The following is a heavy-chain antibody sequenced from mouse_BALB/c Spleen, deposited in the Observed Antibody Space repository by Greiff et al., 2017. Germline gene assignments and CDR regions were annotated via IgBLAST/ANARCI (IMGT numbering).Heavy chain of an antibody. V-gene: IGHV1-67*01. J-gene: IGHJ2*01. Sequence: VQLQQSGPELVRPGVSVKISCKGSGYTFTDYAMHWVKQSHAKSLEWIGVISTYYGNTNYNQKFKGKATMTVDKSSSTAYMELARLTSEDSAIYYCARSGITTVVPYYFDYWGQGTTLTVSS. CDR2: ISTYYGNT. D-gene: IGHD1-1*01. CDR3: ARSGITTVVPYYFDY. CDR1: GYTFTDYA.